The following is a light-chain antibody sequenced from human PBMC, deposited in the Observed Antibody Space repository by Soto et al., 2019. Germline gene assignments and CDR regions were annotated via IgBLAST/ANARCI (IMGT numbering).Light chain of an antibody. CDR2: EVT. CDR3: QSYDTSLRGPV. J-gene: IGLJ2*01. CDR1: TSDVGGYNY. V-gene: IGLV2-14*01. Sequence: QSALTQPASVSGSPGQSITISCTGTTSDVGGYNYVSWYQHHPGKAPKVIIYEVTNRPSGVPGRFSGSKSGTSASLAITGLQAEDEADYFCQSYDTSLRGPVFGGGTKLTVL.